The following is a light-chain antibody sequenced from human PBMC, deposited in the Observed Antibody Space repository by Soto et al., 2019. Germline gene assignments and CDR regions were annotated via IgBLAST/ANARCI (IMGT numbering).Light chain of an antibody. J-gene: IGLJ3*02. Sequence: QSALTQPASVSGSPGQSITISCTGTNSDVGGYNYVSWYQQYPGKAPKLMIYEVSNRPSGVSNRFSGSKSGNTASLTISGLQAEDEADYYCSSYTSSILVFGGGTKLTVI. CDR3: SSYTSSILV. CDR2: EVS. V-gene: IGLV2-14*01. CDR1: NSDVGGYNY.